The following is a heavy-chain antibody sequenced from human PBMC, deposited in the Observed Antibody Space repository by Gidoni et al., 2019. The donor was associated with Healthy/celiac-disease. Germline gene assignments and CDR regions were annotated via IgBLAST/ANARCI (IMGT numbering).Heavy chain of an antibody. CDR2: IYYSGST. D-gene: IGHD3-16*01. Sequence: QLQLQVSGPGLVKPSETLSLTCPVSGGSISSYYWSWIRQPPGKGLECIGYIYYSGSTNYNPSLKSRVTISVDTPKNQFSLKLGSVTAADTAVYYCARKGGGMDVWGQGTTVTVSS. V-gene: IGHV4-59*01. CDR1: GGSISSYY. CDR3: ARKGGGMDV. J-gene: IGHJ6*02.